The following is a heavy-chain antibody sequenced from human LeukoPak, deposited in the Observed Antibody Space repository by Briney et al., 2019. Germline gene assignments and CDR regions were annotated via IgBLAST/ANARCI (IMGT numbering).Heavy chain of an antibody. J-gene: IGHJ4*02. CDR3: ARALRDGIFGVVNPFDY. CDR2: INHSGST. CDR1: GGSFSGYY. D-gene: IGHD3-3*01. Sequence: SETLSLTCAVYGGSFSGYYWSWIRQPPGKGLEWIGEINHSGSTNYNPSLKSRVTISVDTSKNQFSLKLSSVTAADTAVYYCARALRDGIFGVVNPFDYWGQGTLVTVSS. V-gene: IGHV4-34*01.